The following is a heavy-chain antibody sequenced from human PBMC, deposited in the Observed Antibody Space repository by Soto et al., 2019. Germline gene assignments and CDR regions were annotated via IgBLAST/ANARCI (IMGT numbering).Heavy chain of an antibody. CDR3: SIVEGA. CDR1: GLTFGDHY. Sequence: EVQLVESGGGLVQPGGSLTLSCAVSGLTFGDHYMEWVRQAPGKGLEWVARSRNKAKSYSTDFAASVKGRFTISRDESKNSLNLQMNSLMTGDTAVYYCSIVEGAWGQGTLVTVSS. D-gene: IGHD1-26*01. V-gene: IGHV3-72*01. CDR2: SRNKAKSYST. J-gene: IGHJ5*02.